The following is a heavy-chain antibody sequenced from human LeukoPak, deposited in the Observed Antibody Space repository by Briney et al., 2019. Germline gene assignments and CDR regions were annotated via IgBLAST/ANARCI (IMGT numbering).Heavy chain of an antibody. Sequence: SETLSLTCAVYVGSFSSYYWSWIRQPPGKGLERIGEINHSGNINYNPSLKSRVTISVDTSKNQFSLKLSSVTAADTAVYYCARGRGGIQPFDHWGQGTLVTVSS. V-gene: IGHV4-34*01. CDR3: ARGRGGIQPFDH. CDR2: INHSGNI. CDR1: VGSFSSYY. J-gene: IGHJ4*02. D-gene: IGHD3-16*01.